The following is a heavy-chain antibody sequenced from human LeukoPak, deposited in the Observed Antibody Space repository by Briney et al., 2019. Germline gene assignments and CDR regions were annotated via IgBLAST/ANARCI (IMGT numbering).Heavy chain of an antibody. D-gene: IGHD3-10*01. CDR3: ARSLPAGVLLWFGELLLDY. CDR1: GYTFTSYG. J-gene: IGHJ4*02. V-gene: IGHV1-18*01. CDR2: ISAYNGNT. Sequence: GASVKVSCKASGYTFTSYGISWVQQAPGQGLEWMGWISAYNGNTNYAQKLQGRVTMTTDTSTSTAYMELRSLRSDDTAVYYCARSLPAGVLLWFGELLLDYWGQGTLVTVSS.